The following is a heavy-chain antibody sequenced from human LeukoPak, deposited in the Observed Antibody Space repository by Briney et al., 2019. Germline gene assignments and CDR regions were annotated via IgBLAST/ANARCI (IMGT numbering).Heavy chain of an antibody. CDR2: IYYSGST. D-gene: IGHD5-18*01. CDR3: ARDTSAMADAFDI. CDR1: GGSISSYY. V-gene: IGHV4-59*01. J-gene: IGHJ3*02. Sequence: KPSETLSPTCTVSGGSISSYYWSWIRQPPGKGLEWIGYIYYSGSTNYNPSLKSRVTISVDTSKNQFSLKLSSVTAADTAVYYCARDTSAMADAFDIWGQGTMVTVSS.